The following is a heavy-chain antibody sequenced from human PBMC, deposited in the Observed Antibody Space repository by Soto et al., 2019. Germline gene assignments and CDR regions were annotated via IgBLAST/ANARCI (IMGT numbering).Heavy chain of an antibody. J-gene: IGHJ4*02. Sequence: GGSLRLSCAASGFTFSSYGMHWVRQAPGKGLEWVAVISYDGSNKYYADSVKGRFTISRDNSKNTLYLQMNSLRAEDTAVYYCAKDRVSMMYYFDYWGQGTLVTVSS. V-gene: IGHV3-30*18. CDR1: GFTFSSYG. D-gene: IGHD3-3*02. CDR2: ISYDGSNK. CDR3: AKDRVSMMYYFDY.